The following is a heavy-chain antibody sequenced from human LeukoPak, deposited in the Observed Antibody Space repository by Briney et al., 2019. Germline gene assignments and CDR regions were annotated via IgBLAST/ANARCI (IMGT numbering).Heavy chain of an antibody. V-gene: IGHV4-34*01. D-gene: IGHD1-14*01. CDR1: GGSFSGYY. CDR2: INHSGST. J-gene: IGHJ6*03. CDR3: ARASEDYYYYYMDV. Sequence: KTSETLSLTCAVFGGSFSGYYWNWIRQPPGKGLEWIGEINHSGSTNYNPSLKSRVTISVDTSKNQFSLKLSSVTAADTAAYYCARASEDYYYYYMDVWGKGTTVTISS.